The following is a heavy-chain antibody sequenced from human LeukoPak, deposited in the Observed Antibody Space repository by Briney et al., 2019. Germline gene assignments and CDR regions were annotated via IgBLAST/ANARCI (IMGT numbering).Heavy chain of an antibody. CDR3: ARDDNYGIFVNVDY. V-gene: IGHV1-3*04. J-gene: IGHJ4*02. CDR1: GYTFTSYA. D-gene: IGHD4-11*01. CDR2: ISTSTGDT. Sequence: ASVKVSCKASGYTFTSYAMNWVRQAPGQGLEWMGWISTSTGDTKYTQKFQGRVTLTTDTSTSTAYMELSSLRSDDTAVYYCARDDNYGIFVNVDYWGQGTLVTVSS.